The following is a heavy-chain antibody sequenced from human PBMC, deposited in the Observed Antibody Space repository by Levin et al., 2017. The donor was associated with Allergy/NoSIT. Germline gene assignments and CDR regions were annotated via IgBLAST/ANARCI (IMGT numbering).Heavy chain of an antibody. Sequence: HSGGSLRLSCAASGFTFDDYAMHWVRQAPGKGLEWVSGISWNSGSIGYADSVKGRFTISRDNAKNSLYLQMNSLRAEDTALYYCAKDIRYDSSGTPGGYFDYWGQGTLVTVSS. V-gene: IGHV3-9*01. J-gene: IGHJ4*02. D-gene: IGHD3-22*01. CDR3: AKDIRYDSSGTPGGYFDY. CDR2: ISWNSGSI. CDR1: GFTFDDYA.